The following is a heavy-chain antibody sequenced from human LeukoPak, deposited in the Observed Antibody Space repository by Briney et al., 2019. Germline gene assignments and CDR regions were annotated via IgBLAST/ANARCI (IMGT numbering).Heavy chain of an antibody. CDR1: GFTLSTYW. V-gene: IGHV3-21*01. CDR3: ARDDVYSIDY. CDR2: ISSSSSYI. J-gene: IGHJ4*02. D-gene: IGHD6-13*01. Sequence: GGSLRLSCTASGFTLSTYWMYWVRQAPGKGLEWVSSISSSSSYIYYADSVKGRFTISRDNAKNSLYLQMNSLRAEDTAVYYCARDDVYSIDYWGQGTLVTVSS.